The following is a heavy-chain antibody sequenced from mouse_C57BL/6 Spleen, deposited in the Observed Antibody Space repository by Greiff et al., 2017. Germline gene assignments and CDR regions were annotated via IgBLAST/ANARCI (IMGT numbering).Heavy chain of an antibody. J-gene: IGHJ2*01. V-gene: IGHV1-4*01. CDR3: AIRGNYYFDY. D-gene: IGHD2-1*01. Sequence: QVHVKQSGAELARPGASVKMSCKASGYTFTSYTMHWVKQRPGQGLEWIGYINPSSGYTKYNQKFKDKATLTADKSSSTAYMQLSSLTSEDSAVYYCAIRGNYYFDYWGQGTTLTVSS. CDR1: GYTFTSYT. CDR2: INPSSGYT.